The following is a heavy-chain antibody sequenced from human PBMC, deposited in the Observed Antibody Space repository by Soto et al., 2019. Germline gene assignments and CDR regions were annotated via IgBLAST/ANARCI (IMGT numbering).Heavy chain of an antibody. J-gene: IGHJ5*02. D-gene: IGHD6-19*01. V-gene: IGHV4-4*02. CDR3: AGQWRTGHVAFDP. Sequence: QVQLQESGPGLVKPSGTLSLTCAVSGGSVNTNKWWSWVRQPPGKGLEWIGEIHSSGSTNYNPALNSRVTIVVDKSTNQLSVKLTSVTAADTAVYFCAGQWRTGHVAFDPWGQGTLVSVSS. CDR2: IHSSGST. CDR1: GGSVNTNKW.